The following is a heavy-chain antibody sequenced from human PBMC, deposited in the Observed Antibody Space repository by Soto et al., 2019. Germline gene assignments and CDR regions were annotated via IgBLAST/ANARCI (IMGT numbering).Heavy chain of an antibody. J-gene: IGHJ3*02. V-gene: IGHV1-2*02. CDR3: AISRSNYYDSSGYYYDDAFDI. CDR1: GYTFTGYY. CDR2: INPNSGGT. Sequence: GASVKVSCKASGYTFTGYYMHWVRQAPGQGLEWMGWINPNSGGTNYAQKFQGRVTMTRDTSISTAYMELSRLRSDDTAVYYCAISRSNYYDSSGYYYDDAFDIWGQGTMVTVSS. D-gene: IGHD3-22*01.